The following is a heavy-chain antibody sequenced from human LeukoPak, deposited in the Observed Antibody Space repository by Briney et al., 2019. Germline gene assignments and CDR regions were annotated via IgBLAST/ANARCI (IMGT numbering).Heavy chain of an antibody. CDR3: ARVEDDILTGYYTFEAFDI. CDR1: GGSISSSNW. Sequence: SETLSLTCAVSGGSISSSNWWSWVRQPPGKGLEWIGEIYHSGSTNYNPSLKSRVTISVDKSKNQFSLKLSSVTAADTAVYYCARVEDDILTGYYTFEAFDIWGQGTMVTVSS. V-gene: IGHV4-4*02. D-gene: IGHD3-9*01. J-gene: IGHJ3*02. CDR2: IYHSGST.